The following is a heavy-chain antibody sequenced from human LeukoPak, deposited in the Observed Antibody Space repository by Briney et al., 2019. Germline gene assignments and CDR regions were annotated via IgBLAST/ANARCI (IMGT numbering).Heavy chain of an antibody. CDR1: GGSINSYY. Sequence: PSETLSLTCTVSGGSINSYYWSWIRQPPGKGLEWIGHIYYSGSTNYKPSLKSRVTISVDTSKNQFSLKLSSVTAADTAVYYCARADYYSSGSYSPNFDYWGQGTLVTVPS. V-gene: IGHV4-59*01. CDR3: ARADYYSSGSYSPNFDY. CDR2: IYYSGST. J-gene: IGHJ4*02. D-gene: IGHD3-10*01.